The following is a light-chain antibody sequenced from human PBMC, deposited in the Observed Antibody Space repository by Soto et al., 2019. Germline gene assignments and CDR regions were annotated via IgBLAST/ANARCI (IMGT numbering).Light chain of an antibody. CDR2: AAS. CDR1: QGISSY. Sequence: DIQLTQSPSFLSASVGDRVTITCRASQGISSYLAWYQQKPGKAPKLLIYAASTLQSGVPSRFSGSGSGTEFTLTISSLQPDDFATYYCQQYNSYPGTFGQGTKVDIK. J-gene: IGKJ1*01. V-gene: IGKV1-9*01. CDR3: QQYNSYPGT.